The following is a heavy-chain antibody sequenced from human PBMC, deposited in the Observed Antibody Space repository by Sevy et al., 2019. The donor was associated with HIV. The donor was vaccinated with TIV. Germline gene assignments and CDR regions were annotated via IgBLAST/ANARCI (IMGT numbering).Heavy chain of an antibody. CDR2: IYTSGST. D-gene: IGHD6-25*01. CDR3: AREDGYKSYYYYGMDV. CDR1: GGSISSYY. J-gene: IGHJ6*02. Sequence: SETLSRTCTVSGGSISSYYWSWIRQPAGKGLEWIGRIYTSGSTNYNPSLKSQVTMSVDTSKNQFSLKLSSVTAADTAMYYCAREDGYKSYYYYGMDVWGQGTTVTVSS. V-gene: IGHV4-4*07.